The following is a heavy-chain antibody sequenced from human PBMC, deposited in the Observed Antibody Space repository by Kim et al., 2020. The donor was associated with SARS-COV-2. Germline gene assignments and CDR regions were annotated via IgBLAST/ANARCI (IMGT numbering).Heavy chain of an antibody. CDR1: GGSISSSSYY. V-gene: IGHV4-39*01. Sequence: SETLSLTCTVSGGSISSSSYYWGWIRQPPGKGLEWIGSIYYSGSTYYNPSLKSRVTISVDTSKNQLSLKLSSVTAADTAVYYCAKQTNPIKVVAVANWFDPWGQGTLVTVSP. J-gene: IGHJ5*02. CDR3: AKQTNPIKVVAVANWFDP. D-gene: IGHD3-22*01. CDR2: IYYSGST.